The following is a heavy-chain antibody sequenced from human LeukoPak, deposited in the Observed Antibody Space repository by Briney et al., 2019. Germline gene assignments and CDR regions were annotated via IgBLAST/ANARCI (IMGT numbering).Heavy chain of an antibody. V-gene: IGHV3-7*02. J-gene: IGHJ4*02. Sequence: GGSLRLSCTASGFTFSNYWMNWVRQAPWKGLEWVANIKQDGSEKYYVDSVKGRFTISRDNAKNSLYLQMNNLRAEDTAVYYCASGSSSGWYRGTDYWGQGTLVTVSS. CDR3: ASGSSSGWYRGTDY. CDR1: GFTFSNYW. D-gene: IGHD6-19*01. CDR2: IKQDGSEK.